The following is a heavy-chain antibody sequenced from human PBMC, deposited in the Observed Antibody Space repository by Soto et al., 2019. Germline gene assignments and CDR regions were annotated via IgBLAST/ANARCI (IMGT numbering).Heavy chain of an antibody. D-gene: IGHD3-3*02. CDR2: INGAGSST. Sequence: EVQLVESGGGVIQPGGSLRLSCAASGFTFNTYWMHWVRQAPGKGLVWVSRINGAGSSTSYAESVKGRFTISRDSAKNRLYLQINRLRAEGTGVYSSARHFWTTTFGNDGFDIWGQRTMVTVSS. CDR1: GFTFNTYW. V-gene: IGHV3-74*01. CDR3: ARHFWTTTFGNDGFDI. J-gene: IGHJ3*02.